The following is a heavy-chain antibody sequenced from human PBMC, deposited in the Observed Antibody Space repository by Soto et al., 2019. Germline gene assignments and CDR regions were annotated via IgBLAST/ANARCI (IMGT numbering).Heavy chain of an antibody. CDR2: ISSSSSYI. CDR3: ARDHATIAAAVNAFDI. D-gene: IGHD6-13*01. Sequence: EVQLVESGGGLVKPGGSLRLYCAASGFTFSSYSMNWVRQAPGKGLEWVSSISSSSSYIYYADSVKGRFTISRDNAKNSLYLQMNSLRAEDTAVYYCARDHATIAAAVNAFDIWGQGTMVTVSS. V-gene: IGHV3-21*01. CDR1: GFTFSSYS. J-gene: IGHJ3*02.